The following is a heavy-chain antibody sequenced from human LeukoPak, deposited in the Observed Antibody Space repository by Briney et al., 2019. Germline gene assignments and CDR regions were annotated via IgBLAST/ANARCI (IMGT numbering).Heavy chain of an antibody. V-gene: IGHV1-46*01. J-gene: IGHJ1*01. CDR1: GYTFTSYY. Sequence: ASVKVSCKASGYTFTSYYMHWVQQAPGQGLEWMGIINPSGGSTSYAQKFQGRVTMTRDTSTSTVYMELSSLRSEDTAVYYCARETRAKPLRTGTTRPSAEYFQHWGQGTLVTVSS. CDR2: INPSGGST. CDR3: ARETRAKPLRTGTTRPSAEYFQH. D-gene: IGHD1-7*01.